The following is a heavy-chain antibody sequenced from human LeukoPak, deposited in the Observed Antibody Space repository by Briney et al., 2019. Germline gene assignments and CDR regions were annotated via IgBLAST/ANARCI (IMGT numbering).Heavy chain of an antibody. CDR1: GHTFTIYY. J-gene: IGHJ5*02. V-gene: IGHV1-46*01. D-gene: IGHD4-23*01. CDR3: ARDNSVEDTASGWWFDH. Sequence: ASVKVSCKASGHTFTIYYMHWVRQAPGQGLEWMGIINPSGGSTSYAQKFQGRVTMTRDMSTSTDYMELSSLRSEDAAVYYCARDNSVEDTASGWWFDHWGQGTLVTVSS. CDR2: INPSGGST.